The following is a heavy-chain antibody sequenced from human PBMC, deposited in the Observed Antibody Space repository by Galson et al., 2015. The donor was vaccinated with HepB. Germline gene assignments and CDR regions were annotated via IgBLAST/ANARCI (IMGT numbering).Heavy chain of an antibody. V-gene: IGHV3-9*01. CDR2: ISWNSDFT. J-gene: IGHJ6*02. CDR1: GFTFEDYA. Sequence: SLRLSCAASGFTFEDYAMHWVRQVPGKGLEWVSGISWNSDFTGYADSVRGRFTISRDNARYSLYLQMNSLRTEDTALYYCAQDLTYYYGSGSYFVGMEVWGQGTTVTVAS. D-gene: IGHD3-10*01. CDR3: AQDLTYYYGSGSYFVGMEV.